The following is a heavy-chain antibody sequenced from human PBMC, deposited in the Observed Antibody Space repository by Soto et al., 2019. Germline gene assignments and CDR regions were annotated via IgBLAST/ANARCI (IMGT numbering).Heavy chain of an antibody. CDR3: ARGSVVVVPAATRKNYYYYGMDV. CDR1: GGTFSSYA. CDR2: IIPIFGTA. D-gene: IGHD2-2*01. Sequence: SVKVSCKASGGTFSSYAISWVRQAPGQGLEWMGGIIPIFGTANYAQKFQGRVTITADKSTSTAYMELSSLRSEDTAVYYCARGSVVVVPAATRKNYYYYGMDVWG. V-gene: IGHV1-69*06. J-gene: IGHJ6*01.